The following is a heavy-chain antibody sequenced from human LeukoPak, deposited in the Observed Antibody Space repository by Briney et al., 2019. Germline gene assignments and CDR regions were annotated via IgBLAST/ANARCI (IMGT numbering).Heavy chain of an antibody. CDR2: IYYTGNS. CDR1: GGAIRSQY. Sequence: SETLSLTCTVSGGAIRSQYWSWIRQPPGKGLEWIGYIYYTGNSNYNPSLKSRVTISVDTSKNQFSLKLSSMTAADTAVYYCARVLFDIVVVPTDIHDALDIWGQGTLVTVSS. J-gene: IGHJ3*02. V-gene: IGHV4-59*11. CDR3: ARVLFDIVVVPTDIHDALDI. D-gene: IGHD2-2*01.